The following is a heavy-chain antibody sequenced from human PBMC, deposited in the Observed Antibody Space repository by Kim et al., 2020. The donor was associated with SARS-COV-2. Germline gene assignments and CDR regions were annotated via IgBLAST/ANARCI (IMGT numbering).Heavy chain of an antibody. CDR2: IYYSGST. Sequence: SETLSLTCTVSGDSLSSGGYYWSWIRQHPGKGLEWIGYIYYSGSTYYNPSLKSRITISIDTSKNQFSPRLSSVTAADTAVYYCARMGGYKQQLVGYWFDPWGQGTLVTVSS. D-gene: IGHD6-13*01. CDR3: ARMGGYKQQLVGYWFDP. J-gene: IGHJ5*02. V-gene: IGHV4-31*03. CDR1: GDSLSSGGYY.